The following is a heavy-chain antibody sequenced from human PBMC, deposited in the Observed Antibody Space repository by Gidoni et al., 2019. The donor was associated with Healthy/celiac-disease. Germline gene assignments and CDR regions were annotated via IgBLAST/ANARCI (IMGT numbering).Heavy chain of an antibody. D-gene: IGHD3-22*01. V-gene: IGHV1-58*01. CDR3: AAGGQSSGYPY. CDR2: IVVGSGNT. CDR1: GFTFTSSA. J-gene: IGHJ4*02. Sequence: QMQLVQSGPEVKKPGTSVKVSCKASGFTFTSSAVQWVRQARGQRLEWIGWIVVGSGNTNYAQKFQERVTITRDMSTSTAYMELSSLRSEDTAVYYCAAGGQSSGYPYWGQGTLVTVSS.